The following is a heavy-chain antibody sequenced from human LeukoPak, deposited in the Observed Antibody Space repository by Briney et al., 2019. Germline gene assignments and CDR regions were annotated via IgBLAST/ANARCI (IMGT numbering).Heavy chain of an antibody. CDR2: IKQDGSKK. CDR3: TRVGYIDEGIDY. V-gene: IGHV3-7*04. CDR1: GFPFSSYW. J-gene: IGHJ4*02. Sequence: QPGGSLRLSCVASGFPFSSYWMAWVRQAPGKGLEWVANIKQDGSKKSYVDSVKGRFTISRDNAKNSLYLQMNNLRAEDTAIYYCTRVGYIDEGIDYWGQGTLVTVSS. D-gene: IGHD5-24*01.